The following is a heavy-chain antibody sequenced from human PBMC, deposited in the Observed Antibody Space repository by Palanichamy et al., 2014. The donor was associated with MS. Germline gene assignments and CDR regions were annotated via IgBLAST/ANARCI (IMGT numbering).Heavy chain of an antibody. CDR2: LIPVMPPA. CDR3: AREDFSSGYFER. V-gene: IGHV1-69*01. Sequence: QVQLVQSGAEVKKPGSSVKVSCKASGSAFTSYAINWVRQAPGKGLEWMGVLIPVMPPAEYAQEFQGRLTITADESTSTAYMELSSLKFQDTAIYFCAREDFSSGYFERWGQGTLVTVSA. J-gene: IGHJ4*02. D-gene: IGHD6-19*01. CDR1: GSAFTSYA.